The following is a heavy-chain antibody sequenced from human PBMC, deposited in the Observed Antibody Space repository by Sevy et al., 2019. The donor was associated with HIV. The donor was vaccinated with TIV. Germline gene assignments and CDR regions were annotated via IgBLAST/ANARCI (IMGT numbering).Heavy chain of an antibody. CDR2: ISGGGGST. J-gene: IGHJ6*02. CDR3: ARKYHDTSGYPRYSMDV. Sequence: GGSLRLSCAASGFTFSTYAMYWVRQAPGKGLEYVSAISGGGGSTYYGNSVKGRFTVSRDNAKNTLYLQMGSLRAEDMAVSFCARKYHDTSGYPRYSMDVWGQGTTVTVSS. D-gene: IGHD3-22*01. CDR1: GFTFSTYA. V-gene: IGHV3-64*01.